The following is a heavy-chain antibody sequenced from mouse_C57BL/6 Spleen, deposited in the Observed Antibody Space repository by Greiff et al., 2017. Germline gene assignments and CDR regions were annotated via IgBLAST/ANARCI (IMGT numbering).Heavy chain of an antibody. V-gene: IGHV5-17*01. CDR1: GFTFSDYG. Sequence: EVKLVESGGGLVKPGGSLKLSCAASGFTFSDYGMHWVRQAPEQGLEWVAYISSGSSTIYYADTVKGRFTISRDKAKNTLFLQMTSLRSEDTAMYYCAREGEDWYFDVWGTGTTVTVSS. J-gene: IGHJ1*03. CDR3: AREGEDWYFDV. CDR2: ISSGSSTI.